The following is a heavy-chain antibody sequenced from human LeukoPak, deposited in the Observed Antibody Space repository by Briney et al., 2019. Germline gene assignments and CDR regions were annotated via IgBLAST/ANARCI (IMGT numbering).Heavy chain of an antibody. CDR1: GFTFSSFA. Sequence: GGSLGLSCAASGFTFSSFAMSWVRQAPGKGLEWVSTISGSGGSTSYADSVKGRFTISRDNSKNTLYLQMNSLRAEDTALYYCAKNSRSSGYYLDYWGQGTLVTVSS. D-gene: IGHD3-22*01. J-gene: IGHJ4*02. V-gene: IGHV3-23*01. CDR3: AKNSRSSGYYLDY. CDR2: ISGSGGST.